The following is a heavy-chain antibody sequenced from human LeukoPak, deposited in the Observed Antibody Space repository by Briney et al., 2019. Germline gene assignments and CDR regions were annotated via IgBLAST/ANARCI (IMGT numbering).Heavy chain of an antibody. J-gene: IGHJ4*02. CDR3: TTEMATILPSFWEGPTDY. Sequence: NSGGSLRLSCAASGFTFSSYGMSWVRQAPGKGLEWVGRIKSKTDGGTTDYAAPVKGRFTISRDDSKNTLYLQMNSLKTEDTAVYYCTTEMATILPSFWEGPTDYWGQGTLVTVSS. D-gene: IGHD5-24*01. V-gene: IGHV3-15*01. CDR2: IKSKTDGGTT. CDR1: GFTFSSYG.